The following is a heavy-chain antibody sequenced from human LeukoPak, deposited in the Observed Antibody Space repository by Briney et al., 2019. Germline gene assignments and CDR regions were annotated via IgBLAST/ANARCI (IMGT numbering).Heavy chain of an antibody. Sequence: SETLSLTCTVSTGSISNYYWSWIRQPPGKGLEWIGYIFFSGSTNYNPSLESRITISLDTSKNQFSLNLSSVTAADTAVYYCARGSMIRGRFDYWGQGTLVTVSS. D-gene: IGHD3-10*01. J-gene: IGHJ4*02. CDR1: TGSISNYY. CDR2: IFFSGST. V-gene: IGHV4-59*01. CDR3: ARGSMIRGRFDY.